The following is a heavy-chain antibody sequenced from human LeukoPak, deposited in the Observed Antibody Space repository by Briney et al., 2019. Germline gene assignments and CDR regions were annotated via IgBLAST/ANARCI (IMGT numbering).Heavy chain of an antibody. CDR2: ISGSGGST. D-gene: IGHD4-23*01. CDR3: AKQTLRARPFDY. CDR1: GFTFSSYA. J-gene: IGHJ4*02. V-gene: IGHV3-23*01. Sequence: GALRLSCAASGFTFSSYAMSWVRQAPGKGLEWVSAISGSGGSTYYADSVKGRFTISRDNSKNTLYLQMNSLRAEDTAVYYCAKQTLRARPFDYWGQGTLVTVSS.